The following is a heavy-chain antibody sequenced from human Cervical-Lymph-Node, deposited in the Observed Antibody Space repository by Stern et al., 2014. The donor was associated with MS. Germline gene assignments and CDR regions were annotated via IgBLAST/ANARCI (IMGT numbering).Heavy chain of an antibody. Sequence: QVQLVQSGAEVKKPGSSVKVSCQASGGSFINNLISWVRQAPGQGLEWMGGTIPIFGTALYAQKFRGRVTTTADESTRTAYMEVSSLRSDDTAVYFCARAASTTSSYNFWGPGTLVTVSS. CDR1: GGSFINNL. CDR2: TIPIFGTA. J-gene: IGHJ4*02. V-gene: IGHV1-69*01. D-gene: IGHD3-10*01. CDR3: ARAASTTSSYNF.